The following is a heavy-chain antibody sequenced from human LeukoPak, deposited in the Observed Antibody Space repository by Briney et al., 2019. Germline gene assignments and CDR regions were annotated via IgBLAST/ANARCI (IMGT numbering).Heavy chain of an antibody. CDR2: ISGSDANT. Sequence: VGSLRLSCAAFGFTFSSFGMSGVRRAPGEGLGWVSAISGSDANTYYADSVKRRFTISRDNSKNTLYLQMNSLRAEDTAVYYCAKGTMIDYYVEYWGQGTLVTVSS. J-gene: IGHJ4*02. D-gene: IGHD3-22*01. CDR1: GFTFSSFG. CDR3: AKGTMIDYYVEY. V-gene: IGHV3-23*01.